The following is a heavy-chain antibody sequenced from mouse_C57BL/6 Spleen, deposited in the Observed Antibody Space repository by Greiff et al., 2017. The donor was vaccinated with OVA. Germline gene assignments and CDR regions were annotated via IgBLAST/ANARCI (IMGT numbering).Heavy chain of an antibody. CDR3: ARSSLNYFDY. V-gene: IGHV14-3*01. CDR2: IDPANGNN. D-gene: IGHD6-1*01. J-gene: IGHJ2*01. Sequence: EVQLQQSVAELVRPGASVKLSCTASGFTIKNTYMHWVKQRPEQGLEWIGRIDPANGNNKYAPKFQGKATITADTSSNTAYLQLSSLTSEDTAIYYCARSSLNYFDYWGQGTTLTVSS. CDR1: GFTIKNTY.